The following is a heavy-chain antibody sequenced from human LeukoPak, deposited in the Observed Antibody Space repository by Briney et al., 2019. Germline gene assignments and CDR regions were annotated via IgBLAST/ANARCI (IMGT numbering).Heavy chain of an antibody. V-gene: IGHV4-34*01. Sequence: SETLSLTCTVSGGSISSYYWSWIRQPPGKGLEWIGEINHSGSTNYNPSLKSRVTISVDTSKNQCSLKLSSVTAADTAVYYCARRYSSSWYPIRPTQHFDYWGQGTLVTVSS. J-gene: IGHJ4*02. CDR1: GGSISSYY. CDR2: INHSGST. D-gene: IGHD6-13*01. CDR3: ARRYSSSWYPIRPTQHFDY.